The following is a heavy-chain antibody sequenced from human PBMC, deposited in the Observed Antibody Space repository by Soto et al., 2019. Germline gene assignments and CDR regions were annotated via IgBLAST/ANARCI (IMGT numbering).Heavy chain of an antibody. V-gene: IGHV3-23*01. Sequence: EVQLLESGGGLVQPGGSLRLSCAAYGFTFSSYAMSWVRQAPGKGLEWVSAISGRGISTYYADSVKGRFTISRDNSKNTLYLQMNSLRADDTAMYYCARDHKFGEPPWGQGTLVTVSS. D-gene: IGHD3-10*01. CDR1: GFTFSSYA. CDR3: ARDHKFGEPP. J-gene: IGHJ5*02. CDR2: ISGRGIST.